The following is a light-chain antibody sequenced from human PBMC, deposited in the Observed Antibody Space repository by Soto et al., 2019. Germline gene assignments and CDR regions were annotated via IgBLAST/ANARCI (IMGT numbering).Light chain of an antibody. J-gene: IGLJ1*01. V-gene: IGLV1-47*01. Sequence: QSVLTQPHSASGTPGQSVAISCSGSSSNIGSNYVYWYQQLPGAAPKVLIYRNNQRPSGVPDRFSGSKSGTSASLAISGLGSDDEADYYCASWDESLSGYVFGTGTKVTVL. CDR2: RNN. CDR3: ASWDESLSGYV. CDR1: SSNIGSNY.